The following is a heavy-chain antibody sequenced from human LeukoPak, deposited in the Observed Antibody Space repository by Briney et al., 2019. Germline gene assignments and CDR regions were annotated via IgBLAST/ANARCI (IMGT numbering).Heavy chain of an antibody. CDR1: GGSISSGGYS. J-gene: IGHJ4*02. V-gene: IGHV4-30-2*01. CDR2: IYHSGST. Sequence: PSETLSLTCAVSGGSISSGGYSWSWIRQPPGKGLEWIVYIYHSGSTYYNPSLKSRVTISVDRSKNQFSLKLSSVTAADTAVYYCARGRNLRTRNDYGDCLDYWGQGTLVTVSS. CDR3: ARGRNLRTRNDYGDCLDY. D-gene: IGHD4-17*01.